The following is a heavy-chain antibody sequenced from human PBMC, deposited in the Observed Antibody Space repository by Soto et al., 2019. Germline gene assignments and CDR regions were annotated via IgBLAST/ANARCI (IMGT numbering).Heavy chain of an antibody. Sequence: QITLNESGPTQVKPRQTLTLTCTFSVFSLTTSGVGVGWIRQSPGKAPEWLALIYWDDDKRYSPSLKSRLTITKDPSKNQVVLTMADLDPADTATYYCAHRVLRTVFGLVTTTAIYFDFWGQGTPVAVSS. V-gene: IGHV2-5*02. CDR2: IYWDDDK. D-gene: IGHD3-3*01. J-gene: IGHJ4*02. CDR1: VFSLTTSGVG. CDR3: AHRVLRTVFGLVTTTAIYFDF.